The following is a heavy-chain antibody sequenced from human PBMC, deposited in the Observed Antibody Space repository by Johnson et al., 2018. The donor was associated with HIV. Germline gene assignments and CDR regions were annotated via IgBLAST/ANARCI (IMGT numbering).Heavy chain of an antibody. CDR3: ARGSYDGDAFDM. CDR2: IGTTGDT. Sequence: VQLVESGGGSVQPGGSLRLSCAASGFTFSNYDMHWVRQATGKRLEWVSGIGTTGDTFYIDSLKGRSTISRENAKNSFYLQLNNLRAGDTALYYCARGSYDGDAFDMWGQGIMVTVSS. J-gene: IGHJ3*02. D-gene: IGHD1-26*01. V-gene: IGHV3-13*01. CDR1: GFTFSNYD.